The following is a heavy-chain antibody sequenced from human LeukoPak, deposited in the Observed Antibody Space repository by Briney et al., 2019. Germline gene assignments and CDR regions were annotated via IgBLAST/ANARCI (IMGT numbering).Heavy chain of an antibody. CDR3: ARDGYYYDSSGSWFDP. CDR2: IYYSGST. CDR1: GGSVSSGSYY. D-gene: IGHD3-22*01. V-gene: IGHV4-61*01. J-gene: IGHJ5*02. Sequence: SETLSLTCTVSGGSVSSGSYYWRWIRQPPGKGLEWIGYIYYSGSTNYNPSLKSRVTISVDTSKNQFSLKLSSVTAADTAVYYCARDGYYYDSSGSWFDPWGQGTLVTVSS.